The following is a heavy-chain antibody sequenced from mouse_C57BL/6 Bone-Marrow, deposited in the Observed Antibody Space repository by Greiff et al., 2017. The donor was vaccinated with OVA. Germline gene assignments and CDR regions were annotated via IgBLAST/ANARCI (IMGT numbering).Heavy chain of an antibody. CDR1: GFNIKDDY. J-gene: IGHJ2*01. CDR3: TPHYYGSSYGGY. CDR2: IDPENGDT. Sequence: VHVKQSGAELVRPGASVKLSCTASGFNIKDDYMHWVKQRPEQGLEWIGWIDPENGDTEYAPKFQGKATITADTSSNTAYLQLSSLTSEDTAVYYCTPHYYGSSYGGYWGQGTTLTVSS. D-gene: IGHD1-1*01. V-gene: IGHV14-4*01.